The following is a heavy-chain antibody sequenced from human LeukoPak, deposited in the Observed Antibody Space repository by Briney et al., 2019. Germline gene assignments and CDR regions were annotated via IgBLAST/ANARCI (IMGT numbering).Heavy chain of an antibody. D-gene: IGHD5-24*01. J-gene: IGHJ3*02. V-gene: IGHV4-59*01. Sequence: SEALSLTCTVSGGSTSSYYWSWIRQPPGKGLEWIGYIYYSGSTNYNPSLKSRVTISVDTSKNQFSLKLSSVTAADTAVYYCARSKMATRTRIAFDIWGQGTMVTVSS. CDR1: GGSTSSYY. CDR3: ARSKMATRTRIAFDI. CDR2: IYYSGST.